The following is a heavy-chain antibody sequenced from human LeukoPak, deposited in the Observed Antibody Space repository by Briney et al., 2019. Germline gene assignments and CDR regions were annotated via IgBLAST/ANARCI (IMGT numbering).Heavy chain of an antibody. Sequence: PSESLSLTCTVYGGSISSYYWSCIRQPPGKGLEWIGYIYYSGSTNYNPSLKSRVTISVDTSKNQFSLKLSSVTAADTAVYYCARGGDYYDIDYWGQGTLVTVSS. V-gene: IGHV4-59*01. CDR2: IYYSGST. CDR1: GGSISSYY. J-gene: IGHJ4*02. CDR3: ARGGDYYDIDY. D-gene: IGHD3-22*01.